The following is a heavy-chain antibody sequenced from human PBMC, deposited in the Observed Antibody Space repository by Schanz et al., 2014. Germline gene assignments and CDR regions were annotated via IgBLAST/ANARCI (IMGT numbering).Heavy chain of an antibody. V-gene: IGHV4-30-4*07. D-gene: IGHD5-12*01. Sequence: QVQLQESGPGLVKPSQTLSLACAVSGGSISSGDSLWSWIRQPPGRGLEWIGYVFYSGTTSYNPSLKSRVTISVATPKNQISLRLSSVPAADTAVYYCARGRGGFVAGAPDYWGQGTLVTVSS. CDR2: VFYSGTT. J-gene: IGHJ4*02. CDR1: GGSISSGDSL. CDR3: ARGRGGFVAGAPDY.